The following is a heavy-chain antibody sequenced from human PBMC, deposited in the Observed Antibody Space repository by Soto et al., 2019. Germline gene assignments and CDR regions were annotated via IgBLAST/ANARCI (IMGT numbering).Heavy chain of an antibody. CDR1: GYSFTSYW. Sequence: GASLKISCKGSGYSFTSYWIGWVRQMPGKGLEWMGIIYPGDSDTRYSPSFQGQVTISADKSISTAYLQWSSLKASDTAMYYCARLDIVFFFSSIFFARGPFAFSGQGTIVTVSS. V-gene: IGHV5-51*01. D-gene: IGHD2-15*01. J-gene: IGHJ3*01. CDR2: IYPGDSDT. CDR3: ARLDIVFFFSSIFFARGPFAF.